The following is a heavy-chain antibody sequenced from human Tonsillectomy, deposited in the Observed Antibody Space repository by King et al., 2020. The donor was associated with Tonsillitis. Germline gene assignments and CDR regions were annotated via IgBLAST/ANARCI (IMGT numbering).Heavy chain of an antibody. CDR2: IKSKTDGGTT. V-gene: IGHV3-15*01. CDR1: GFTFSNAW. D-gene: IGHD5-18*01. Sequence: VQLVESGGGLVKPGGSLRLSCAASGFTFSNAWMSWVRQAPGKGLEWVGRIKSKTDGGTTDYAAPVKGRFTISRDESKNTLYLQMNSLKTEDTAVYYCTTDLYSYGKDDDYWGQGTLVTVSS. CDR3: TTDLYSYGKDDDY. J-gene: IGHJ4*02.